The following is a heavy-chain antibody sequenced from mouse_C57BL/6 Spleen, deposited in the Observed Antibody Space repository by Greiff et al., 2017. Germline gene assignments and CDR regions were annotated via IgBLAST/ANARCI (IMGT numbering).Heavy chain of an antibody. CDR2: IYPGGGST. CDR1: GYTFTSYW. J-gene: IGHJ4*01. Sequence: VQLQQSGAELVKPGASVKMSCKASGYTFTSYWIPWVKQRPGQGLEWIGNIYPGGGSTNYNEKFKSKATLTVDTSSSTAYMQLSRLTSEDTAVYYCARSPYYCGSSSHAVDYWGQGTTVTV. V-gene: IGHV1-55*01. CDR3: ARSPYYCGSSSHAVDY. D-gene: IGHD1-1*01.